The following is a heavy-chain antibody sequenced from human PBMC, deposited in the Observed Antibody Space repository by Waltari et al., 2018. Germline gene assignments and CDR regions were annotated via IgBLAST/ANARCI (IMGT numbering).Heavy chain of an antibody. CDR2: VSMSGSNT. J-gene: IGHJ4*02. V-gene: IGHV3-23*01. CDR1: GFTFSSFA. CDR3: ARSNFLDY. D-gene: IGHD3-3*01. Sequence: EVQLLESGGDLVQPGGSLRLSCAAFGFTFSSFAFNWVRRAPGKGLEWVSTVSMSGSNTYYADSGKGRFTISRDKSKNTLYLQMSSLRADDTAVYYCARSNFLDYWGQGALVTVSS.